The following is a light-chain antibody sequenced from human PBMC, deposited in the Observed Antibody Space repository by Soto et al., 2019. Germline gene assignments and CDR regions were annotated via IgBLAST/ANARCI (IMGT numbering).Light chain of an antibody. CDR1: QSVSSSY. CDR2: GAS. CDR3: QQYGSSPPIT. V-gene: IGKV3-20*01. J-gene: IGKJ1*01. Sequence: EIVMTQSPGTLSLSPGDSAPLSCRASQSVSSSYFAWYQQKPGQAPRLLIYGASSRATGIPDRFSGSGSGTDFTLTISRLEPEDYAVDYCQQYGSSPPITFGQGTKVDIK.